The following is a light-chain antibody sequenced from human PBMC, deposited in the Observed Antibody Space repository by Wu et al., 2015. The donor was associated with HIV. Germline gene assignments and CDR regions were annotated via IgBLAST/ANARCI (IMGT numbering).Light chain of an antibody. J-gene: IGKJ2*01. CDR2: GAS. CDR1: QSVNIN. V-gene: IGKV3-20*01. CDR3: QQYGSSPDT. Sequence: TQSPVTLSVSPGERATLSCRASQSVNINLAWYQQKPGQAPRLLIYGASTRAAGTPARFSASGSGTDFALTISRLEPEDFAVYYCQQYGSSPDTFGQGTKLEIK.